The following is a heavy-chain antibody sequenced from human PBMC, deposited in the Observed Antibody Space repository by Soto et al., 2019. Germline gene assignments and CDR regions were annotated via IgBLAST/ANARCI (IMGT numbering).Heavy chain of an antibody. CDR1: GGSIRSSCYS. CDR2: IYYSGNS. J-gene: IGHJ6*02. Sequence: PSGTLSLTCRVSGGSIRSSCYSWGWVRQPPGKGLEWIATIYYSGNSYYNPSLMSRLTISVDTSKNHFSLKLSSVTAADTGVYYCARLGGYCSRTSCYGLDGMDVWGQGTTVT. V-gene: IGHV4-39*02. D-gene: IGHD2-2*01. CDR3: ARLGGYCSRTSCYGLDGMDV.